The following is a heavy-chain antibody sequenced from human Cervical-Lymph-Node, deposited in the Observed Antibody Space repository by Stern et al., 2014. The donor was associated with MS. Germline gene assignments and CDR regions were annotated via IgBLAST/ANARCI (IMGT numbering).Heavy chain of an antibody. CDR2: IYHTGRT. J-gene: IGHJ4*02. D-gene: IGHD2/OR15-2a*01. CDR3: ARGGLYDF. CDR1: GDSISGDNW. Sequence: VQLVESGPGLVKPSGTLSLTCAVSGDSISGDNWWSWVRQPPGKGLERIGEIYHTGRTNYNPSLKDPVTISVNKSENQFSLKLGAVAAADTAVYYCARGGLYDFWGQGALVTVSS. V-gene: IGHV4-4*02.